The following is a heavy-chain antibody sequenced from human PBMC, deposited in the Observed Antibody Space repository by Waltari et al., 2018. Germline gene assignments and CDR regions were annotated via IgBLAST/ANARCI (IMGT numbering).Heavy chain of an antibody. V-gene: IGHV3-30*18. CDR1: GFPFSDFG. CDR3: AKDGVAVPGFLSKPDY. Sequence: VQLVESGGSVVQPGRSLRISCAASGFPFSDFGIHWVRQFPGRGLDWVASISNNGNKELYGDSVKGRFTISRDNSKNTVYLQMDGLRGDDTGVYYCAKDGVAVPGFLSKPDYWGRGTLVTVSS. J-gene: IGHJ4*02. CDR2: ISNNGNKE. D-gene: IGHD6-19*01.